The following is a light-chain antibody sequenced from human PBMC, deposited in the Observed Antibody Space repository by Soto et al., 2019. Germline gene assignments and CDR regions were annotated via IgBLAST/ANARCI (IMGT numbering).Light chain of an antibody. V-gene: IGLV1-44*01. Sequence: QAVLTQPPPTSWAPRQRGTLSCSWSSPHIGSNTVNWYQQLPGTAPKLLIYTNNQRPSGVPDRFSGSKSGTSASLAISGLQSEDEADYYCAAWDDSLNGLYVFGTGTKVTV. CDR3: AAWDDSLNGLYV. J-gene: IGLJ1*01. CDR2: TNN. CDR1: SPHIGSNT.